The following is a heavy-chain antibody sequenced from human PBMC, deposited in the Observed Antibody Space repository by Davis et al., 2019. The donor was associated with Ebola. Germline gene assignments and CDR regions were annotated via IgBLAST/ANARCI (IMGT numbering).Heavy chain of an antibody. Sequence: ASVKVSCKASGYTFTNYGITWVRQAPGQGLEWMGWINPHNGNTNYAQNVQGRVTMTTDTSTTTAYMELGSLRYDDTAVYYCARGYNGYDPNDYWGQGTLVTVSS. V-gene: IGHV1-18*04. CDR2: INPHNGNT. CDR1: GYTFTNYG. CDR3: ARGYNGYDPNDY. D-gene: IGHD5-12*01. J-gene: IGHJ4*02.